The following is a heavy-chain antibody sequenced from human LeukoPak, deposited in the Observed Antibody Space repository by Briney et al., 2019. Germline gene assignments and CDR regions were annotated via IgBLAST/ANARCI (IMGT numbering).Heavy chain of an antibody. J-gene: IGHJ6*03. CDR2: IYYSGST. Sequence: SETLSLTCTVSGGSISSYYWSWIRQPPGKGLEWIGYIYYSGSTNYNSSFKSRVTISVDTSKNQFSLRLSSVTAADTAVYYCARGPTRSYYMDVWGKGTTVTVSS. CDR1: GGSISSYY. CDR3: ARGPTRSYYMDV. D-gene: IGHD4-11*01. V-gene: IGHV4-59*01.